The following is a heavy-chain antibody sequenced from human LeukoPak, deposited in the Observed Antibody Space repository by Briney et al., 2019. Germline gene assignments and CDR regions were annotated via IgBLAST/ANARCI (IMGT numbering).Heavy chain of an antibody. D-gene: IGHD6-6*01. CDR3: ARREQLGLHYFDY. V-gene: IGHV4-39*07. J-gene: IGHJ4*02. Sequence: SQTLSLTCTVSGGSISSGSYYWGWIRQPPGKGLEWIGSIYHSGSTYYNPSLKSRVTISVDTSKNQFSLKLSSVTAADTAVYYCARREQLGLHYFDYWGQGTLVTVSS. CDR2: IYHSGST. CDR1: GGSISSGSYY.